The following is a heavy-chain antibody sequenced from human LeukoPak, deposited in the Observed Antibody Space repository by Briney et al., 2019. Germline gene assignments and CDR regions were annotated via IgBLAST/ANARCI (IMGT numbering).Heavy chain of an antibody. J-gene: IGHJ4*02. V-gene: IGHV3-43*02. CDR1: GFTFDEYA. Sequence: GGSLRLSCAAAGFTFDEYAMHWVRQAPGKGLEWVSLISGDGSNTWYADSVKGRFTISRDNTENSLYLHMNSLGTEDTAFYYCAKGKSPLYYDYIWGSYRLPFDSWGQGTLVTVSS. D-gene: IGHD3-16*02. CDR3: AKGKSPLYYDYIWGSYRLPFDS. CDR2: ISGDGSNT.